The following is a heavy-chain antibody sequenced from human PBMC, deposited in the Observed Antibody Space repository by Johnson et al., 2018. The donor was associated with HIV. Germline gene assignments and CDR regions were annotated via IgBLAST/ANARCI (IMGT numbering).Heavy chain of an antibody. CDR3: AKDLGESENEEWATDYYDFSTGYPGQDPRAVVGAFDI. D-gene: IGHD3/OR15-3a*01. CDR1: GFTFSHYA. J-gene: IGHJ3*02. V-gene: IGHV3-30*04. CDR2: ISYDGSNK. Sequence: QVQLVESGGGVVQPGRSLRLSCAASGFTFSHYAVHWVRQAPGRGLEWVAVISYDGSNKNYADSVKGRFTISRDNSKNTLYLQMNSLRAEDTAVYYCAKDLGESENEEWATDYYDFSTGYPGQDPRAVVGAFDIWGQGTMVTVSS.